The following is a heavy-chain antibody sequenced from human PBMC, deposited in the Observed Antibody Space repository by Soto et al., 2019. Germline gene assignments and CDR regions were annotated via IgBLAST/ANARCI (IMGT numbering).Heavy chain of an antibody. V-gene: IGHV3-33*01. J-gene: IGHJ4*02. Sequence: GGSLRPSCAASGFTFSSYGMHWVRQAPGKGLEWVAVIWYDGSNKYYADSVKGRFTISRDNSKNTLYLQMNSLRAEDTALYYCARDRGGGLAALIDYWGQGTLVTVSS. CDR3: ARDRGGGLAALIDY. CDR1: GFTFSSYG. D-gene: IGHD6-13*01. CDR2: IWYDGSNK.